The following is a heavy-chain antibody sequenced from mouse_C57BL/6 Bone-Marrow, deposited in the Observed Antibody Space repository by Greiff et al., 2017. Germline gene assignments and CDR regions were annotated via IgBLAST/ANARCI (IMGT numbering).Heavy chain of an antibody. CDR2: IDPENGDT. V-gene: IGHV14-4*01. CDR1: GFNIKDDY. D-gene: IGHD3-2*02. CDR3: TAAQAYYFDY. Sequence: EVQLQQSGAELVRPGASVKLSCKASGFNIKDDYMHWVKQRPEQGLEWIGWIDPENGDTEYASKFQGKATITADTSSNTAYLQLSSLTSEDTAVYDCTAAQAYYFDYWGQGTTLTVSS. J-gene: IGHJ2*01.